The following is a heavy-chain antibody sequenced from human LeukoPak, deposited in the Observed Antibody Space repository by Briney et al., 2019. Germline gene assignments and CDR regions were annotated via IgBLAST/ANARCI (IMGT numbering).Heavy chain of an antibody. J-gene: IGHJ4*02. V-gene: IGHV4-34*01. CDR1: DGAFRGYY. CDR2: INHSGST. Sequence: SETLSLTCAVFDGAFRGYYWSWIRQPPGKGLEWIGEINHSGSTNYNPSLKSRVTISVDTSKNLFALKQRDVTAADTAVYYCARGAHHDYWGQGTLVTVSS. CDR3: ARGAHHDY.